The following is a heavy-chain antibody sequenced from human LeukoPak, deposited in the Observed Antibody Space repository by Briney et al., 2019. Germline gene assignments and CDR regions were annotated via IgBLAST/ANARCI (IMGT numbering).Heavy chain of an antibody. CDR3: ARVVSRGWYDPNFDY. CDR2: IYSGGST. Sequence: GGSLRLSCAASGFTVSSNYMSWVRQAPGKGLEWVSVIYSGGSTYYADSVKGRFTISRDNSKNTLYLQMNSLRAEDTAVYYCARVVSRGWYDPNFDYWGQGTLVTVSS. CDR1: GFTVSSNY. V-gene: IGHV3-66*01. J-gene: IGHJ4*02. D-gene: IGHD6-19*01.